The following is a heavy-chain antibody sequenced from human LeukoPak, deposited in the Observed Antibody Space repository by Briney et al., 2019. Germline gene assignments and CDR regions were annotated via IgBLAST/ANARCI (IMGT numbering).Heavy chain of an antibody. CDR3: ARLGSGSSTYSRGEFDY. V-gene: IGHV4-31*03. J-gene: IGHJ4*02. Sequence: EPSETLSLTCTVSGGSISSGGYYWSWIRQHPGKGLEWIGYIYYSGSTYYNPSLKSRVTISVDTSKNLFSLKLSSVTAADTAVYYCARLGSGSSTYSRGEFDYWGQGTLVTVSS. D-gene: IGHD2-2*01. CDR2: IYYSGST. CDR1: GGSISSGGYY.